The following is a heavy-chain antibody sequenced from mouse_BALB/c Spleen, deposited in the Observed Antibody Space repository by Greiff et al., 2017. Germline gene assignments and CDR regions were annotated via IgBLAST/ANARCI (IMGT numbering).Heavy chain of an antibody. D-gene: IGHD1-1*01. CDR1: GYTFTSYT. CDR3: ARSPITTVDAWFAY. J-gene: IGHJ3*01. Sequence: QVHVKQSGAELARPGASVKMSCKASGYTFTSYTMHWVKQRPGQGLEWIGYINPSSGYTNYNQKFKDKATLTADKSSSTAYMQLSSLTSEDSAVYYCARSPITTVDAWFAYWGQGTLVTVSA. V-gene: IGHV1-4*01. CDR2: INPSSGYT.